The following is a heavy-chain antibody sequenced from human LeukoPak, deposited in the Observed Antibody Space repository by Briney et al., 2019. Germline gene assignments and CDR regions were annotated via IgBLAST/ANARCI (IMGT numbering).Heavy chain of an antibody. J-gene: IGHJ4*02. CDR2: INHSGST. CDR3: ASSDYYDSSGYITGDY. V-gene: IGHV4-34*01. Sequence: SETLSLTCAVYGGSFSGYYWSWIRQPPGKGLEWIGEINHSGSTNYNPSLKSRVTISVDTSKNQFSLKLSSVTAADTAVYYCASSDYYDSSGYITGDYWGQGTLVTGSS. D-gene: IGHD3-22*01. CDR1: GGSFSGYY.